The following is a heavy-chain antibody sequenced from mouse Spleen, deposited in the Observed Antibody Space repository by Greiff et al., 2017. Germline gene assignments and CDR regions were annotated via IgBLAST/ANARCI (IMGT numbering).Heavy chain of an antibody. CDR3: ARRGSSPFDY. D-gene: IGHD1-1*01. V-gene: IGHV5-6-5*01. CDR2: ISSGGST. CDR1: GFTFSSYA. J-gene: IGHJ2*01. Sequence: EVKVVESGGGLVKPGGSLKLSCAASGFTFSSYAMSWVRQTPEKRLEWVASISSGGSTYYPDSVKGRFTISRDNARNILYLQMSSLRSEDTAMYYCARRGSSPFDYWGQGTTLTVSS.